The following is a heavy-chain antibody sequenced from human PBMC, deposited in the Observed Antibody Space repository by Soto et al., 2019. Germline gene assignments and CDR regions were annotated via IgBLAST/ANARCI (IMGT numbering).Heavy chain of an antibody. Sequence: SETLSLTCTVSGASVSTGYWSWIRQPPGKGLEWIGFMYFGGSFNYNPSLASRVSISVETSKNQFSMKVTSVTAADTAVYYCARGGSLWFGELSAYYYGMDVWGQGTKVTVSS. CDR3: ARGGSLWFGELSAYYYGMDV. CDR1: GASVSTGY. V-gene: IGHV4-59*02. J-gene: IGHJ6*02. CDR2: MYFGGSF. D-gene: IGHD3-10*01.